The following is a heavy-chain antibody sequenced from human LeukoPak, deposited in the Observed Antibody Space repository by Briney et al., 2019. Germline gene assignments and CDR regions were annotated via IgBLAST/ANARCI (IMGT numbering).Heavy chain of an antibody. V-gene: IGHV5-51*01. J-gene: IGHJ4*02. CDR2: IYPGDSDT. D-gene: IGHD3-22*01. CDR1: GYSFTNYW. Sequence: GESLKISCKGSGYSFTNYWIGWVRQMPGRGLEWMGIIYPGDSDTRYSPSFQGQVTISADKSISTAYLQWSSLKASDTAMYYCARQFRDSSGYYSYYFDYWGQGTLVTVSS. CDR3: ARQFRDSSGYYSYYFDY.